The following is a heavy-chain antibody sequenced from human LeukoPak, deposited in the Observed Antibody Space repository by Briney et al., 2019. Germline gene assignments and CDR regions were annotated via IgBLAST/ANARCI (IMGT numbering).Heavy chain of an antibody. D-gene: IGHD1-14*01. CDR1: GFTVSSNY. CDR2: FYSDALDGIT. V-gene: IGHV3-53*01. J-gene: IGHJ4*02. Sequence: GGSLRLSCAASGFTVSSNYMSWVRQAPGKGLEWVSNFYSDALDGITNYADSVKGRFTISRDNSKNTLYLQMNSLRAEDTAVYYCASGLPPGIIDYWGQGTLVTASS. CDR3: ASGLPPGIIDY.